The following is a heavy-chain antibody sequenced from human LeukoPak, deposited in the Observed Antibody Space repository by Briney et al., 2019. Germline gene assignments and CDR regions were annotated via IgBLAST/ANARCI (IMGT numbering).Heavy chain of an antibody. CDR1: GFSFSYHG. CDR3: AKDLLIAAAGAGFYYFDY. Sequence: PGGSLRLSCAASGFSFSYHGMNWVRQAPGKGLEWLSGVSPPGGGTYYADSVKGRFTISRDNSKNTLYLQMNSLRAEDTAVYYCAKDLLIAAAGAGFYYFDYWGQGTLVTVSS. J-gene: IGHJ4*02. V-gene: IGHV3-23*01. D-gene: IGHD6-13*01. CDR2: VSPPGGGT.